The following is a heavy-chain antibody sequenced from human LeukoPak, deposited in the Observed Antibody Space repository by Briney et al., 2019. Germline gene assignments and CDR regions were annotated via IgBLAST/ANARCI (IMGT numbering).Heavy chain of an antibody. D-gene: IGHD5-18*01. CDR2: INPNGGGT. Sequence: ASVKVSCKASGYTFTGYYMHWVRQAPGQGLEWMGWINPNGGGTNYAQKFQGRVTMTRDTSISTAYMELSRLRSDDTAVYYCARGPRGYSYGYGGMNWFDPWGQGTLVTVSS. CDR1: GYTFTGYY. J-gene: IGHJ5*02. CDR3: ARGPRGYSYGYGGMNWFDP. V-gene: IGHV1-2*02.